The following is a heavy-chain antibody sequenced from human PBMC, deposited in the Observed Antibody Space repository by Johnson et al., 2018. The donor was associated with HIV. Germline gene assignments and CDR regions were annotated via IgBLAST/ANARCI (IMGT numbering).Heavy chain of an antibody. CDR3: ARVSSIAALWDAFDI. CDR1: GFTVSSNY. Sequence: VQLVESGGGLVQPGGSLRLSCAASGFTVSSNYMSWVRQAPGKGLEWVSVIYSGGSTYYADSVKGRFTISRDNAKNSLYLQMNSLKTEDTAMYYCARVSSIAALWDAFDIWGQGTMVTVSS. CDR2: IYSGGST. J-gene: IGHJ3*02. D-gene: IGHD6-6*01. V-gene: IGHV3-66*01.